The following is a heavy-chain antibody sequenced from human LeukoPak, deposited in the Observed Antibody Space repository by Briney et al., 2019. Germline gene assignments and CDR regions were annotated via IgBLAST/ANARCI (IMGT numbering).Heavy chain of an antibody. CDR2: SYYSGST. CDR3: ARPVTSHLQFDP. Sequence: SETLSLTCTVSGGSISSSLYYWGWIRQPPGKGLEWIGSSYYSGSTYYSSSLKSRVTLSVDTSKNQFSLKLSSVTAADTAMYYCARPVTSHLQFDPWGQGTLVTVSS. D-gene: IGHD4-17*01. V-gene: IGHV4-39*01. CDR1: GGSISSSLYY. J-gene: IGHJ5*02.